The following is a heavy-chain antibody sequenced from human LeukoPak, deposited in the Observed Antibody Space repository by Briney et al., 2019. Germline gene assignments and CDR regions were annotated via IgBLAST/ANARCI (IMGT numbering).Heavy chain of an antibody. CDR2: ISGSGGST. CDR1: GFTFSSHA. CDR3: AKDLRTTWCQGFDY. V-gene: IGHV3-23*01. D-gene: IGHD1-7*01. J-gene: IGHJ4*02. Sequence: QAGGSLRLSCAASGFTFSSHAMSWVRQAPGKGLEWVSAISGSGGSTYYAYSVKGRFTISRDNSKNTLYLQMNSVRAEDTAVYYCAKDLRTTWCQGFDYWGQGTLVTVSS.